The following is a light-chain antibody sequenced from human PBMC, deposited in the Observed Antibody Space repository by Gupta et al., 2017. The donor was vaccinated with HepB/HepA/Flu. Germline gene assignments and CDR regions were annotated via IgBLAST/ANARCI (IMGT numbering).Light chain of an antibody. Sequence: QSALTQPASVSGSPGQSITISCTGTSSDVGGYNYVSWYQQHPGKAPKLMIYDVSYRPSGVSNRFSGSKSGNTASLTISGLQAEDEADYYCSSYTSSSTLGVLGTGTKVTVL. CDR2: DVS. CDR3: SSYTSSSTLGV. V-gene: IGLV2-14*03. J-gene: IGLJ1*01. CDR1: SSDVGGYNY.